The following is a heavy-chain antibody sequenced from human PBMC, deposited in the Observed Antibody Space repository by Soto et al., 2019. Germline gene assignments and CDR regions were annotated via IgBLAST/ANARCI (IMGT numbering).Heavy chain of an antibody. D-gene: IGHD3-10*01. CDR1: GVTFSSYS. V-gene: IGHV3-48*01. CDR2: ISSSSSTI. Sequence: GGSLRLSCAASGVTFSSYSMNWVRQAPGKGLEWVSYISSSSSTIYYADSVKGRFTISRDNAKNSLYLQMNSLRAEDTAVYYCARGNRHTGYYHYYYMDVWGKGTTVTVSS. CDR3: ARGNRHTGYYHYYYMDV. J-gene: IGHJ6*03.